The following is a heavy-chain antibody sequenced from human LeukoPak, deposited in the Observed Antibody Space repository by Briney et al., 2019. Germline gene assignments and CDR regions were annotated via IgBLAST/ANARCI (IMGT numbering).Heavy chain of an antibody. CDR1: GFTFSSYA. J-gene: IGHJ6*02. CDR3: ARDQVYCSSTSCSYYYYGMDV. Sequence: PGGSLRLSCAASGFTFSSYAMSWVRQAPGKGLEWVSAISGSGGSTYYADSVKGRFTISRDNSKNTLYLQMNSLRAEDTAVYYCARDQVYCSSTSCSYYYYGMDVWGQGTTVTVSS. CDR2: ISGSGGST. V-gene: IGHV3-23*01. D-gene: IGHD2-2*01.